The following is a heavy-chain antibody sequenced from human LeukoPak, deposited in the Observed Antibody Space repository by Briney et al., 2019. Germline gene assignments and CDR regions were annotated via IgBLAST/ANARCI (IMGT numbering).Heavy chain of an antibody. CDR2: INHSGST. CDR3: ARGKAEMANDY. D-gene: IGHD5-12*01. CDR1: GGSFSSYY. J-gene: IGHJ4*02. V-gene: IGHV4-34*01. Sequence: SETLSLTCAVYGGSFSSYYWSWIRQPPGKGLEWIGEINHSGSTNYNPSLKSRVTISVDTSKNQFSLKVSSVTAADTAVYYCARGKAEMANDYWGQGSLVTVSS.